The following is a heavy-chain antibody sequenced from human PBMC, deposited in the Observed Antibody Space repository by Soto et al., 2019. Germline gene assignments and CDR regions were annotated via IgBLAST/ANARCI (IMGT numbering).Heavy chain of an antibody. D-gene: IGHD1-1*01. CDR2: ISDRGDTT. J-gene: IGHJ4*02. Sequence: PWGSLRLSCAASGFTISSNAMYWVRQAPGKGLEWVSGISDRGDTTHYADSVKGRFTISRDTSKNTLYLQLNTLRADDTAVYYCAKDKPGTTSFDYWGQGTLVTVSS. V-gene: IGHV3-23*01. CDR3: AKDKPGTTSFDY. CDR1: GFTISSNA.